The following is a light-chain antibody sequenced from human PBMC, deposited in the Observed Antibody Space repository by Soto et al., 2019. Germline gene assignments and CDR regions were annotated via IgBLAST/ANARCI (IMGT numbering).Light chain of an antibody. V-gene: IGKV3-20*01. CDR3: QQYDNSPIT. J-gene: IGKJ5*01. CDR2: GAS. CDR1: QSISSSF. Sequence: EIVLTQSPGILSLSPGERASLAFGASQSISSSFLAWYQQKPGQAPRLLIYGASSGATGIPDRFSGPGSEPAFTLTISRLEPEDFAVYYCQQYDNSPITFGQGTRLEIK.